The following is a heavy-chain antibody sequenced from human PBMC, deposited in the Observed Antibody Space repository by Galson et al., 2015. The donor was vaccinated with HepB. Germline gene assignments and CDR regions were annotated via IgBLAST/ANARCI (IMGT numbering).Heavy chain of an antibody. J-gene: IGHJ4*02. CDR2: IKEDGSEK. Sequence: SLRLSCAASGFTFSSYSMSWVRQAPGKGLEWVIDIKEDGSEKYYVDSVKGRFTSCRDNAKKSQYLRMNSLRAEETAIYYWATNRGYDTFDHWGQGALVIVSS. D-gene: IGHD2-2*01. V-gene: IGHV3-7*03. CDR3: ATNRGYDTFDH. CDR1: GFTFSSYS.